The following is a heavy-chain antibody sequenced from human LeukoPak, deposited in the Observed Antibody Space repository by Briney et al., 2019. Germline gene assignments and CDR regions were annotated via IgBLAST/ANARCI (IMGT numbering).Heavy chain of an antibody. V-gene: IGHV3-21*01. Sequence: GGSLRLSCAASGFTFSSYSMNWVRQAPGKGLEWVSSISSSSSYIYYADSVKGRFTISRDNAKNPLYLQMNSLRAEDTAVYYCARESHCSSTSCFHYYYYYGMDVWGQGTTVTVSS. CDR3: ARESHCSSTSCFHYYYYYGMDV. J-gene: IGHJ6*02. CDR1: GFTFSSYS. D-gene: IGHD2-2*01. CDR2: ISSSSSYI.